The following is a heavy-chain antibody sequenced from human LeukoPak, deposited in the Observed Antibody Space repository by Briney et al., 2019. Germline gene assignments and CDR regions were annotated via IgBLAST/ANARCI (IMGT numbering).Heavy chain of an antibody. CDR3: ARSAFAEGYFDL. CDR1: GGSFSGYY. J-gene: IGHJ2*01. V-gene: IGHV4-34*01. CDR2: INHSGST. Sequence: SETLSLTCAVYGGSFSGYYWSWIRQPPGKGLEWIGEINHSGSTNYNPSLKSRVTISVDTSKNQFSLKLSSVTAADTAVYYCARSAFAEGYFDLWGRGTLVTASS.